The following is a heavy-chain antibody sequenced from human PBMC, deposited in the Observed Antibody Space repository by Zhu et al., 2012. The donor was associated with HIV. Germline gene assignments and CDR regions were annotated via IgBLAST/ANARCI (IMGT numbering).Heavy chain of an antibody. Sequence: QVQLQESGPRLVKPSETLSLTCSVSGAYISSTSYYWGWIRQPPGKGLEWIGSVFYSGSTNYNPSLKSPVTISLDTPKDKISLKLTSVTAADTAVYYCARGGVTAPDSFNYWGQGILVTVSS. CDR2: VFYSGST. J-gene: IGHJ4*02. CDR1: GAYISSTSYY. V-gene: IGHV4-39*07. CDR3: ARGGVTAPDSFNY. D-gene: IGHD2-21*02.